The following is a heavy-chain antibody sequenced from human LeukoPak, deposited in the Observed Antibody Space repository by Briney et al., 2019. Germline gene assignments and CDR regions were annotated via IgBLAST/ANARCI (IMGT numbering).Heavy chain of an antibody. CDR2: INPSGGST. V-gene: IGHV1-46*01. J-gene: IGHJ5*02. D-gene: IGHD3-10*01. CDR1: GYTFTSYY. Sequence: ASVKVSCKASGYTFTSYYMHWVRQAPGQGLEWMGIINPSGGSTNYAQKFQGRVTMTRDTSTNTVYMELSSLRSEDTAVYYCARVLYYYGSGRQRLWLDPWGQGTLVTVSS. CDR3: ARVLYYYGSGRQRLWLDP.